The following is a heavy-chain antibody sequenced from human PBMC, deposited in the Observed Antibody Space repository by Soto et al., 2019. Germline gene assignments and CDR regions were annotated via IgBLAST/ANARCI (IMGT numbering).Heavy chain of an antibody. CDR2: IIPIFGTA. CDR3: ARDRSDYYYGMDV. Sequence: SVKVSWKASGGTFSSYAISWVRQAPGQGLEWMGGIIPIFGTANYAQKFQGRVTITADKSTSTAYMELSSLRSEDTAVYYCARDRSDYYYGMDVWGQGTTVTVSS. J-gene: IGHJ6*02. CDR1: GGTFSSYA. D-gene: IGHD3-3*01. V-gene: IGHV1-69*06.